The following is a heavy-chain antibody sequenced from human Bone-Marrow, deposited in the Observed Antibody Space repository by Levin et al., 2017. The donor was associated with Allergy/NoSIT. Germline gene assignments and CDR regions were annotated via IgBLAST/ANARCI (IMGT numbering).Heavy chain of an antibody. D-gene: IGHD5/OR15-5a*01. CDR1: GYSISSGSYF. Sequence: SETLSLTCSVSGYSISSGSYFWSWIRQHPGKGLEWIGYIFYSGSTYYNPSLKSRVTISVDTSKNQFFLNLTSVTAADTAVYYCARGGLRYVQDYWGQGTLVTVSS. V-gene: IGHV4-31*03. CDR2: IFYSGST. CDR3: ARGGLRYVQDY. J-gene: IGHJ4*02.